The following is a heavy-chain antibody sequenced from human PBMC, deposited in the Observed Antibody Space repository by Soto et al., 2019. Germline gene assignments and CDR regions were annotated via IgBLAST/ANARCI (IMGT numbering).Heavy chain of an antibody. J-gene: IGHJ4*02. CDR2: ISSSSSYI. CDR1: GFTFSSYS. Sequence: GSLRLSCAASGFTFSSYSMNWVRQAPGKGLEWVSSISSSSSYIYYADSVKGRFTISRDNAKNSLYLQMNSLRAEDTAVYYCASHEEMATLGYWGQGTLVTVSS. D-gene: IGHD5-12*01. CDR3: ASHEEMATLGY. V-gene: IGHV3-21*01.